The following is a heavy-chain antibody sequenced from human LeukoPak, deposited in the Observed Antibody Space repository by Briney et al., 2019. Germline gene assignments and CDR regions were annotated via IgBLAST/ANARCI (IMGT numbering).Heavy chain of an antibody. CDR1: VFTFSSYG. J-gene: IGHJ4*02. D-gene: IGHD6-19*01. CDR3: AKSWEQWLVRGFDY. V-gene: IGHV3-30*18. Sequence: TGRSLRLSCAASVFTFSSYGMHWVRQAPGKGLEWVAVISYDGSNKYYADSVKGRFTISRDNSKNTLYLQMNSLRAEDTAVYYCAKSWEQWLVRGFDYWGQGTLVTVSS. CDR2: ISYDGSNK.